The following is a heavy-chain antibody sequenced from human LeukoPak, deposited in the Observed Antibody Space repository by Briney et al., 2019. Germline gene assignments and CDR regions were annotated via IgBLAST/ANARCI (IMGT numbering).Heavy chain of an antibody. CDR1: GGSISSGGYS. V-gene: IGHV4-30-2*01. CDR2: IYHSGST. J-gene: IGHJ3*02. Sequence: PSETLSLTCAVSGGSISSGGYSWSWIRQPPGKGLEWIGYIYHSGSTYYNPSLKSRVTISVDRSKNQFSLKLSSVTAADTAVYYCARTNDYDPGAFGIWGQGTMVTVSS. CDR3: ARTNDYDPGAFGI. D-gene: IGHD3-22*01.